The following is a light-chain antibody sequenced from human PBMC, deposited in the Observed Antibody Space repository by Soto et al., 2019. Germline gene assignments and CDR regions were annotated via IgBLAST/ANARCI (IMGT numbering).Light chain of an antibody. CDR1: SSDVGAYIF. J-gene: IGLJ1*01. Sequence: QSVLTQPPSASGSPGQSVTISCTGTSSDVGAYIFVSWYQQHPGKAPKLMVYDVNRRPPGVPDRFFGSKSGNTASLTVSGLQAEDEAVYYCVSFAGGTYVFGTGTKVTVL. V-gene: IGLV2-8*01. CDR2: DVN. CDR3: VSFAGGTYV.